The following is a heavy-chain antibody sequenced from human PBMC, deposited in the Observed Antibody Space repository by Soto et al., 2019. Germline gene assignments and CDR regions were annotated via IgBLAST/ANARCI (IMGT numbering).Heavy chain of an antibody. CDR2: IYYSGST. CDR1: GGSISSSSYY. J-gene: IGHJ6*02. D-gene: IGHD2-2*01. CDR3: ARGYCISTSCAVLYYYYSGMDV. Sequence: SETLSLTCTVSGGSISSSSYYWGWIRQPPGKGLEWIGSIYYSGSTYYNPSLKSRVTISVDTSKNQFSLKLSSVTAADTAVYYCARGYCISTSCAVLYYYYSGMDVWGQGTTVTVSS. V-gene: IGHV4-39*01.